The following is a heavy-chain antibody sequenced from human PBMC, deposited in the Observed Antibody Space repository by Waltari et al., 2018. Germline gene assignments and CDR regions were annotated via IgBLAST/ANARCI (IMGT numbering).Heavy chain of an antibody. V-gene: IGHV4-34*01. CDR1: GGSFSGYY. J-gene: IGHJ4*02. CDR2: INHSGST. Sequence: QVQLQQWGAGLLKPSETLSLTCAVYGGSFSGYYWSWIRQPPGKGLEWIGEINHSGSTNYNPALKSRVTISVDTSKNQFSRKLSSVTAADTAVYYCARGPLRITMIVVALQPYYFDYWGQGTLVTVSS. CDR3: ARGPLRITMIVVALQPYYFDY. D-gene: IGHD3-22*01.